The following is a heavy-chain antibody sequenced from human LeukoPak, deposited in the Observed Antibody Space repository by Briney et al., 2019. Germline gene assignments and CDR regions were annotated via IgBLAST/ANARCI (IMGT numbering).Heavy chain of an antibody. CDR3: ARYGITMVLMDV. V-gene: IGHV1-18*01. J-gene: IGHJ6*02. D-gene: IGHD3-10*01. Sequence: ASVKVSCKASGYTFTSYGISWVRQAPGQGLEWMGWISAYNGNTNYAQKLQGRVTMTTDTTTSTAYLELRSLRSDDTAVYYCARYGITMVLMDVWGQGTTVTVSS. CDR2: ISAYNGNT. CDR1: GYTFTSYG.